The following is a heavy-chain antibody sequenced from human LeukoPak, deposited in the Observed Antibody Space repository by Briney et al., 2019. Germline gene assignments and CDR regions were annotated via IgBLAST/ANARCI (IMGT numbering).Heavy chain of an antibody. Sequence: PGGSLRLSCAASGFTFSSYSMNWVRQAPGKGLEWVSYISSSSSSTIYYADSVKGRFTISRDNAKNSLYLQMNSLRAEDTAVYYCARGGRNYNWFDPWGQGTPVTVSS. V-gene: IGHV3-48*04. J-gene: IGHJ5*02. D-gene: IGHD1-7*01. CDR2: ISSSSSSTI. CDR1: GFTFSSYS. CDR3: ARGGRNYNWFDP.